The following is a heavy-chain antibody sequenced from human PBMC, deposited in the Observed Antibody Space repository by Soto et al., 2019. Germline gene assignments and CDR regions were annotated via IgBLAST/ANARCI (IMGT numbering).Heavy chain of an antibody. CDR3: ARGGPVTGHDFDY. J-gene: IGHJ4*02. D-gene: IGHD6-19*01. CDR2: MNPNSGST. CDR1: GYTFTNYD. V-gene: IGHV1-8*02. Sequence: QVQLMQSGAAVKKPGASAKVSCKASGYTFTNYDITWVRQAPGQGLEWMGWMNPNSGSTAYAQKFQGRVTMTRNTSISTAYMELSSLRSEDAAVYYCARGGPVTGHDFDYWGQGTLVALSS.